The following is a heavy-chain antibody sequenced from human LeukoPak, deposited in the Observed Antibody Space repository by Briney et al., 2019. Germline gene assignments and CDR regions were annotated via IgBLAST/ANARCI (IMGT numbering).Heavy chain of an antibody. J-gene: IGHJ3*02. CDR3: ARDYYGDFSSIDPKGAFDI. CDR1: GGTFSSYA. V-gene: IGHV1-69*13. D-gene: IGHD4-17*01. Sequence: ASVKVSCKASGGTFSSYAISWLRQAPGQGLEWMGGIIPIFGTANYAQKFQGRVTITADESTSTAYMELSSLRSEDTAVYYCARDYYGDFSSIDPKGAFDIWGQGTMVTVSS. CDR2: IIPIFGTA.